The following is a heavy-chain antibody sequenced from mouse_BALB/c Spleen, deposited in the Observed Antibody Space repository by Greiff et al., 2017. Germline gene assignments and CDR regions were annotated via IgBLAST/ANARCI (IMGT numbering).Heavy chain of an antibody. V-gene: IGHV1-69*02. J-gene: IGHJ4*01. Sequence: VQLQQSGAELVRPGASVKLSCKASGYTFTSYWINWVKQRPGQGLEWIGNIYPSDSYTNYNQKFKDKATLTVDKSSSTAYMQLSSPTSEDSAVYYCTRWGYGYGDAMDYWGQGTSVTVSS. D-gene: IGHD1-2*01. CDR2: IYPSDSYT. CDR3: TRWGYGYGDAMDY. CDR1: GYTFTSYW.